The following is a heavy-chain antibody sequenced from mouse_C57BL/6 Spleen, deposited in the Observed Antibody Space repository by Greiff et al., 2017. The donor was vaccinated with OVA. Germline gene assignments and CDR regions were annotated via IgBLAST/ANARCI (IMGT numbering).Heavy chain of an antibody. Sequence: QVQLQQPGAELVRPGSSVKLSCKASGYTFTSYWMHWVKQRPIPGLEWIGNIDPSDSETHYNQKFKDKATLTVDKSSSTAYMQLSSLTSEDSAVYYCARQQANYAMDYWGQGTSVTVSS. V-gene: IGHV1-52*01. J-gene: IGHJ4*01. D-gene: IGHD3-2*02. CDR1: GYTFTSYW. CDR2: IDPSDSET. CDR3: ARQQANYAMDY.